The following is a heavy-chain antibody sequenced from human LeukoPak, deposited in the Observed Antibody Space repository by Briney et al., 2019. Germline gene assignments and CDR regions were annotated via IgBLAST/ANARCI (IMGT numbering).Heavy chain of an antibody. V-gene: IGHV1-2*02. CDR3: ARYKAVAANFDY. D-gene: IGHD6-19*01. CDR2: INPNSGGT. J-gene: IGHJ4*02. CDR1: GYTFTGYY. Sequence: ASVKVSCKASGYTFTGYYMHWVRQAPGQGLEWMGWINPNSGGTNYAQKFQGRVTMTRDTSISTAYMELSRLRSDDTAVYYCARYKAVAANFDYWGQGTLVTVSS.